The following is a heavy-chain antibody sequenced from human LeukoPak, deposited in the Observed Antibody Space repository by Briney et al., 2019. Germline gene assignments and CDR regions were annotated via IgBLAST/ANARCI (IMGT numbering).Heavy chain of an antibody. CDR1: GGSISSYY. J-gene: IGHJ6*02. CDR2: IYTSGST. Sequence: SETLSLTCTVSGGSISSYYWSWIRQPAGKGLEWIGRIYTSGSTNYNPSLKSRVTMSVDTSKNQFSLKLSSVTAADTALYYCARASGGSPYVYYGMDVWGQGTTVTVSS. CDR3: ARASGGSPYVYYGMDV. D-gene: IGHD6-25*01. V-gene: IGHV4-4*07.